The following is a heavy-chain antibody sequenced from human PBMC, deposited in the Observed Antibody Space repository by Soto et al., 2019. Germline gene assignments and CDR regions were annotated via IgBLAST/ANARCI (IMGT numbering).Heavy chain of an antibody. CDR3: SRESLQPVSLGSYYYDFMDC. D-gene: IGHD3-10*01. V-gene: IGHV4-30-4*01. J-gene: IGHJ6*02. Sequence: LTLSFTVAGGCMRRSAYCWSWIRQPPGKGLEWIGYIYYSGSSYYNPSLKSRATISVDTSKNQFSLNLSSVTAADTAVYHCSRESLQPVSLGSYYYDFMDCWGQGTTVTGSS. CDR1: GGCMRRSAYC. CDR2: IYYSGSS.